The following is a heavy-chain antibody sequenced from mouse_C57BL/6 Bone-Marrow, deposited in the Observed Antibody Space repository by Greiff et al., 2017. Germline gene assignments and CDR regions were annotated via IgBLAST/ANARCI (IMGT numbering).Heavy chain of an antibody. CDR3: ARSRDRGGNGNYYAMDY. Sequence: EVQLQQSGPVLVKPGASVKMSCKASGYTFTDYYMNWVKQSHGKSLEWIGVINPYNGGTSYNQKFKGKATLTVDKSSSTAYMELNSLTSEDSAVYYCARSRDRGGNGNYYAMDYWGQGTSVTVSS. CDR1: GYTFTDYY. V-gene: IGHV1-19*01. J-gene: IGHJ4*01. CDR2: INPYNGGT. D-gene: IGHD2-1*01.